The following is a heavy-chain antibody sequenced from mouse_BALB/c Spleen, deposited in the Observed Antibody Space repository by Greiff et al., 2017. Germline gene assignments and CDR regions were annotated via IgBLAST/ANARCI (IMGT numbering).Heavy chain of an antibody. V-gene: IGHV5-6-3*01. CDR3: ARGHYYGSSPAWFAY. Sequence: EVQGVESGGGLVQPGGSLKLSCAASGFTFSSYGMSWVRQTPDKRLELVATINSNGGSTYYPDSVKGRFTISRDNAKNTLYLQMSSLKSEDTAMYYCARGHYYGSSPAWFAYWGQGTLVTVSA. D-gene: IGHD1-1*01. CDR1: GFTFSSYG. J-gene: IGHJ3*01. CDR2: INSNGGST.